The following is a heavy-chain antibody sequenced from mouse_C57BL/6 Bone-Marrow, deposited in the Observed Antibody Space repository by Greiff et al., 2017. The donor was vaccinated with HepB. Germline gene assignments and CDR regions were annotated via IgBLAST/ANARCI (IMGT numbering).Heavy chain of an antibody. V-gene: IGHV3-6*01. J-gene: IGHJ1*03. CDR1: GYSITSGYY. D-gene: IGHD3-3*01. CDR2: ISYDGSN. CDR3: AREGDSYWYFDV. Sequence: EVQRVESGPGLVKPSQSLSLTCSVTGYSITSGYYWNWIRQFPGNKLEWMGYISYDGSNNYNPSLKNRISITRDTSKNQFFLKLNSVTTEDTATYYCAREGDSYWYFDVWGTGTTVTVSS.